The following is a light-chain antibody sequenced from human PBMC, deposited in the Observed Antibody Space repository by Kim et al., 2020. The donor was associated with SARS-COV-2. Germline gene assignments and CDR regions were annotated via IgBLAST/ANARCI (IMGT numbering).Light chain of an antibody. V-gene: IGLV9-49*01. CDR3: GADHGSGSNFVVV. Sequence: TCTLSIGYSKYKVDWYQQRPGKGPRFVMRVGTGGIVGSKGDGIPDRFSVLGSGLNRDLTIKNIQEEDESDYHCGADHGSGSNFVVVFGGGTQLTVL. CDR1: IGYSKYK. J-gene: IGLJ2*01. CDR2: VGTGGIVG.